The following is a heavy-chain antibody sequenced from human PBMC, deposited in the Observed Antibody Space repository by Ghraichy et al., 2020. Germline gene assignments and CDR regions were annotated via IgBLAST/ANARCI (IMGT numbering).Heavy chain of an antibody. CDR3: ARGFWSGYYIYYFDY. CDR1: GFTVSSNY. V-gene: IGHV3-53*01. Sequence: GGSLRLSCEASGFTVSSNYMSWVRQAPGKGLEWVSVIYSGGSTYYADSVKGRFTISRDNSKNTLYLQMNSLRAEDTAVYYCARGFWSGYYIYYFDYWGQGTLVTVSS. CDR2: IYSGGST. J-gene: IGHJ4*02. D-gene: IGHD3-3*01.